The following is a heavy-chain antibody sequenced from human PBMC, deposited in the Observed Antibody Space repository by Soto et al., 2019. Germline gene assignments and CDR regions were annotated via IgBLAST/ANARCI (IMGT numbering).Heavy chain of an antibody. V-gene: IGHV1-18*01. Sequence: QVQWVQSGAEVKKAGASVKVTCKASGYTFYRYGITWVRQAPGQGLEWMGWINPSNDNTNYAQKFRGRVTMTTDASTSTAHMELRSLKSDDTAVYYCARDTQQDSNGYYLEWFDPWGQGTLVTVSS. J-gene: IGHJ5*02. CDR3: ARDTQQDSNGYYLEWFDP. CDR1: GYTFYRYG. D-gene: IGHD3-22*01. CDR2: INPSNDNT.